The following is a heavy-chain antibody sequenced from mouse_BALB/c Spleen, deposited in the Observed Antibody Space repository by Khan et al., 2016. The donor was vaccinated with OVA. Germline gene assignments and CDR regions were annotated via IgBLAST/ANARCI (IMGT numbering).Heavy chain of an antibody. CDR1: GFSLTSNG. Sequence: QVQLKESGPGLVAPSQSLSITCTVSGFSLTSNGVSWVRQPPGKGLEWLGVIWGDGSIYSPSVLKSRLSISKDNSKSQVFLKLNSLQTDDTATYYGAKLSVVYLDYGGQGTTLTVSA. CDR2: IWGDGSI. CDR3: AKLSVVYLDY. V-gene: IGHV2-3*01. D-gene: IGHD1-1*02. J-gene: IGHJ2*01.